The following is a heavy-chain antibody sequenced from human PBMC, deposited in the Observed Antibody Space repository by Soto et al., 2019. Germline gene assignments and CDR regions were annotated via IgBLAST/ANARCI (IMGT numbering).Heavy chain of an antibody. J-gene: IGHJ6*02. CDR2: LGAARDP. D-gene: IGHD1-26*01. V-gene: IGHV3-13*05. CDR1: GFSFLDYD. Sequence: EVQLVESGGGSVQPGESLRLSCAASGFSFLDYDMHWVRQRKGKGLEWVSALGAARDPYYVGSVKGRFSVSRDNAQNSLFLQMNNLRVDDTAVYVCARAYLGRLPRRADYYYAMDVWGRGTTVTVSS. CDR3: ARAYLGRLPRRADYYYAMDV.